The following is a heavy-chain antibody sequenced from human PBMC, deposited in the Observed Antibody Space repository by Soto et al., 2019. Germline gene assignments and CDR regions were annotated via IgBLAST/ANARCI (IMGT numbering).Heavy chain of an antibody. CDR3: TRSPCGEH. D-gene: IGHD2-21*01. Sequence: ASVKVSCKASGYTFTSFPIHWVRQAPGQRLEWMGWINAGNGDTKYSQKFQGRVTVTRDTSASTAYMELISLRSEDTAVYYCTRSPCGEHCRQRPLVTASS. J-gene: IGHJ1*01. CDR2: INAGNGDT. V-gene: IGHV1-3*01. CDR1: GYTFTSFP.